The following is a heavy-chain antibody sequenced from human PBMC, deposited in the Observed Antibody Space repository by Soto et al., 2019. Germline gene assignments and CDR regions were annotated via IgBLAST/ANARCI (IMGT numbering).Heavy chain of an antibody. J-gene: IGHJ4*02. Sequence: ASVKVSCKASGYTFTSYYMHWVRQAPGQGLEWMGTINPSGGSTSYAQKFQGRVTMTRDTSTSTAYMDLRSLRSDDTAVYYCARDPSNTSGYYQFFAYSGQGILVTVSS. V-gene: IGHV1-46*01. CDR1: GYTFTSYY. D-gene: IGHD3-22*01. CDR3: ARDPSNTSGYYQFFAY. CDR2: INPSGGST.